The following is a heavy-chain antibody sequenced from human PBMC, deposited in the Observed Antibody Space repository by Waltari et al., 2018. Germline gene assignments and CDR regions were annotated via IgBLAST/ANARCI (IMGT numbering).Heavy chain of an antibody. CDR1: GGFTSSSDW. CDR2: IYHSGST. CDR3: AREGTVGVVAATRLDF. D-gene: IGHD2-15*01. V-gene: IGHV4-4*02. J-gene: IGHJ4*02. Sequence: QVQLQESCRGLVKPSGTLSLTCAAPGGFTSSSDWWSWAGKAPGNGLEWIGEIYHSGSTNYNPFLKGRFTISLDKSKNQFSLKLSSVTAAETAVDYCAREGTVGVVAATRLDFWGQGTLVTVSS.